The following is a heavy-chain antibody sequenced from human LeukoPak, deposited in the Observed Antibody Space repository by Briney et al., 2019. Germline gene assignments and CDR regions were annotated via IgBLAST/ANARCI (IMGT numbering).Heavy chain of an antibody. CDR2: IKQDGSEK. CDR3: ARDLAPYDRGAFDY. Sequence: GGSLRLSCAASGFTFSSYWMSWVRQAPGKGLEGVANIKQDGSEKYYVDSVKGRFTISRDNAKNSLYLQMNSLRAEDTAVYYCARDLAPYDRGAFDYWGQGTLVTVSS. V-gene: IGHV3-7*01. J-gene: IGHJ4*02. D-gene: IGHD5-12*01. CDR1: GFTFSSYW.